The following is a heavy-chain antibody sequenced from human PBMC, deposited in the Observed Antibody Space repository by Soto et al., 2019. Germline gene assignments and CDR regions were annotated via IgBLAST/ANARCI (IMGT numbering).Heavy chain of an antibody. V-gene: IGHV5-10-1*01. CDR3: ARHEGPVPDYYGMDV. CDR2: IDPSDSYT. Sequence: GESLKISCKGSGYSFTSYWISWVRQMPGKGLEWMGRIDPSDSYTNYSPSFQGHVTISADKSISTAYLQWSSLKASDTAMYYCARHEGPVPDYYGMDVWGQGTTVTVSS. J-gene: IGHJ6*02. CDR1: GYSFTSYW.